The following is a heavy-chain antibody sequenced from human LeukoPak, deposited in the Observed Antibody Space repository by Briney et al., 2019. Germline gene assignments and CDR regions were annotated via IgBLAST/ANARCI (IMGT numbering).Heavy chain of an antibody. CDR3: ARDCSGGSCYYGTDAFDM. CDR2: ISSSGSTI. D-gene: IGHD2-15*01. Sequence: PGGSLRLSCAASGFTFSSYEMNWVRQAPGKGLEWVSYISSSGSTIYYADSVKGRFTISRDNAKNSLYLQMNSLRAEDTAVYYCARDCSGGSCYYGTDAFDMWGQGTMVTVSS. CDR1: GFTFSSYE. V-gene: IGHV3-48*03. J-gene: IGHJ3*02.